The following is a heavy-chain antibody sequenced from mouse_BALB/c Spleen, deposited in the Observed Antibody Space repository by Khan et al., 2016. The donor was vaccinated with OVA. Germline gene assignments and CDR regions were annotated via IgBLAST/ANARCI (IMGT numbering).Heavy chain of an antibody. Sequence: QVQLQQPGAELAKPGASVKMSYKASGYTFTSYWMHWIKQRPGQGLEWIGYINPTSGYTDYNQKFKDKATLTADKSSSTAYMQLSSLTSDDSAVYYGARDRMDYWGQGTALTVSS. CDR1: GYTFTSYW. V-gene: IGHV1-7*01. J-gene: IGHJ2*01. CDR3: ARDRMDY. CDR2: INPTSGYT.